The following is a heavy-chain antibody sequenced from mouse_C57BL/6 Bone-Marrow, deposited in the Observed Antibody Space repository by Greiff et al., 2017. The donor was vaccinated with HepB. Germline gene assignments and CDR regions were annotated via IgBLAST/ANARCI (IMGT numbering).Heavy chain of an antibody. CDR1: GYTFTSYW. CDR3: ASLYYDYGPWFAY. Sequence: VQLQQPGAELVKPGASVKLSCKASGYTFTSYWMQWVKQRPGQGLEWIGEIDPSDSYTNYNQKFKGKATLTVDTSSSTAYMQLSSLTSEDSAVYYCASLYYDYGPWFAYWGQGTLVTVSA. D-gene: IGHD2-4*01. V-gene: IGHV1-50*01. J-gene: IGHJ3*01. CDR2: IDPSDSYT.